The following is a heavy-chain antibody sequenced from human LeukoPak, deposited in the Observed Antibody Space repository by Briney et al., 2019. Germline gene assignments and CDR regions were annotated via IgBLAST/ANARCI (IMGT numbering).Heavy chain of an antibody. D-gene: IGHD5-12*01. Sequence: SETLSLTCTVSGDSLGSGMYYWGWIRQAPGKGLTWIGSIYHSGSIFYNASFESRVAMSVDPSNNQFSLRLTSVTAADTAVYYCAEEEYSESPGLDYWGQGTHVTVSS. CDR2: IYHSGSI. CDR1: GDSLGSGMYY. J-gene: IGHJ4*02. V-gene: IGHV4-39*01. CDR3: AEEEYSESPGLDY.